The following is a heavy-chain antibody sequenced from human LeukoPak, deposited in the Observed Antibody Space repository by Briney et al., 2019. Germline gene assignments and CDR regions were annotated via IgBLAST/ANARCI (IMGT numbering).Heavy chain of an antibody. V-gene: IGHV3-21*01. Sequence: GRSLRLSCAASGFTFSSYSMNWVRQAPGKGLEWVSSISSSSSYIYYADSVKGRFTISRDNAKNSLYLQMNSLRAEDTAVYYCARGLGYSYGYYYFDYWGQGTLVTVSS. D-gene: IGHD5-18*01. CDR2: ISSSSSYI. J-gene: IGHJ4*02. CDR3: ARGLGYSYGYYYFDY. CDR1: GFTFSSYS.